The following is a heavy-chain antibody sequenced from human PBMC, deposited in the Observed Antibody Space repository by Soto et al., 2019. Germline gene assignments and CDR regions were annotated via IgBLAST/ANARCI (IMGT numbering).Heavy chain of an antibody. CDR3: IQSRCGGDCLQSYASYYYYGMDV. D-gene: IGHD2-21*02. J-gene: IGHJ6*02. CDR2: IYWDDDK. CDR1: AFSLSTGGVG. V-gene: IGHV2-5*02. Sequence: QITLKESGPTLVKPTQTLTLTCTFSAFSLSTGGVGVGWIRQPPGKALEWLALIYWDDDKRYSPSLRSRLTITKDTSKNQVVLTMTNMGPVDTATYYCIQSRCGGDCLQSYASYYYYGMDVWGQGTTVTVSS.